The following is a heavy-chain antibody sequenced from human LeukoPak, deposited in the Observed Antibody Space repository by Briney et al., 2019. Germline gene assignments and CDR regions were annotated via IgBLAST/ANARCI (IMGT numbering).Heavy chain of an antibody. J-gene: IGHJ4*02. CDR3: ARDGTHSGYDYPIDY. Sequence: ASVKVSCKASGYIFASYVISWVRQAPGQGLEWMGWVSAYNGNTNYAQKLQGRVTMTTDTSTSTAYMELRSLRSDDTAVYYCARDGTHSGYDYPIDYWGQGTLVTVSS. CDR1: GYIFASYV. V-gene: IGHV1-18*01. CDR2: VSAYNGNT. D-gene: IGHD5-12*01.